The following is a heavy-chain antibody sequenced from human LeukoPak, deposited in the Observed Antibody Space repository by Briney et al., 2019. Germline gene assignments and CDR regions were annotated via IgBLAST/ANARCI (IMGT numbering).Heavy chain of an antibody. Sequence: GGSLRLSCAASGFTFSGYSMNWVRQAPGKGLEWVSSISSSSSYIYYADSVKGRFTISRDNAKNSLYLQMNSLRAEDTAVYYCAREAFIVATIPGYWGQGTLVTVSS. V-gene: IGHV3-21*01. CDR1: GFTFSGYS. CDR2: ISSSSSYI. D-gene: IGHD5-12*01. J-gene: IGHJ4*02. CDR3: AREAFIVATIPGY.